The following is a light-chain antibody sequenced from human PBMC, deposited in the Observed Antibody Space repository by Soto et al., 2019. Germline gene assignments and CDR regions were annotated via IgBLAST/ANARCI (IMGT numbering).Light chain of an antibody. CDR2: DNN. V-gene: IGLV1-40*01. CDR1: SSNIGAGYD. CDR3: QSYDSSLSVV. Sequence: QSVLTQPPSVSGAPGQRVTISCTGSSSNIGAGYDVHWYQQLPGTAPKLVIYDNNNRPSGVPDRFSGSKSGTSASLAITGLQAEDEADYYCQSYDSSLSVVFGGGTKVTVL. J-gene: IGLJ2*01.